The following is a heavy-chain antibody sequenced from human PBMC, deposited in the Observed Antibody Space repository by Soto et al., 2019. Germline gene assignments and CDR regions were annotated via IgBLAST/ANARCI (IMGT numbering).Heavy chain of an antibody. CDR3: AKGSSGYDAYYYMDV. CDR2: ISYDGSNK. J-gene: IGHJ6*03. Sequence: QVQLVESGGGVVQPGRSLRLSCAASGFTFSSYGMHWVRQAPGKGLEWVAVISYDGSNKYYADSVKGRFTISRDNSKNTLYLQMNSLRAEDTAVYYCAKGSSGYDAYYYMDVWGKGTTVTVSS. CDR1: GFTFSSYG. D-gene: IGHD5-12*01. V-gene: IGHV3-30*18.